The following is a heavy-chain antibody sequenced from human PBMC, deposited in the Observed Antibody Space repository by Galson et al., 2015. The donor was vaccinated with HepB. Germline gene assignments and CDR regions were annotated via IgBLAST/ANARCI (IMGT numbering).Heavy chain of an antibody. CDR1: GFTFSSYG. CDR3: AKDRAMVRGVYYFDY. V-gene: IGHV3-30*18. D-gene: IGHD3-10*01. CDR2: ISYDGSNK. Sequence: SLRLSCAASGFTFSSYGMHWVRQAPGKGLEWVAVISYDGSNKYYADSVKGRFTISRDNSKNTLYLQMNSLRAEDTAVYYCAKDRAMVRGVYYFDYWGQGTLVTVSS. J-gene: IGHJ4*02.